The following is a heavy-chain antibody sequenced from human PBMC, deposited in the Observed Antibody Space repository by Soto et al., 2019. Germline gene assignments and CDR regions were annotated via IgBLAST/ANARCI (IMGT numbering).Heavy chain of an antibody. J-gene: IGHJ4*02. CDR1: GDSISSSSYY. D-gene: IGHD4-17*01. Sequence: QLQLQESGPGLVKPSETLCITCTVSGDSISSSSYYWGWIRQPPGKGLEWIGSIYYSGSTYYNPSLKSRVTISVDTSKNQFSLKLSSVTAADTAVYYCARETDYADYWGQGTLVTVSS. CDR2: IYYSGST. CDR3: ARETDYADY. V-gene: IGHV4-39*02.